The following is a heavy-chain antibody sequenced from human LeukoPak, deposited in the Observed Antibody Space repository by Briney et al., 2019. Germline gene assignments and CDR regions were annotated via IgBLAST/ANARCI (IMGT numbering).Heavy chain of an antibody. J-gene: IGHJ4*02. CDR2: ISGSGGST. CDR1: GFTFSSYA. Sequence: PGGSLRLSCAASGFTFSSYAMSWVRQAPRKGLEWVSAISGSGGSTYYADSVKGRFTISRDNSKNTLYLQMSSLRAEDTAIYYCAKDAKRVTMIVVVARPRFFDYWGQGTLVTVSS. CDR3: AKDAKRVTMIVVVARPRFFDY. V-gene: IGHV3-23*01. D-gene: IGHD3-22*01.